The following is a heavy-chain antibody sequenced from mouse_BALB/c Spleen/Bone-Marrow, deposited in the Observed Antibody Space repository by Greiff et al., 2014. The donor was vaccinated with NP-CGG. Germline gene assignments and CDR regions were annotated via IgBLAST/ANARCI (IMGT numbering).Heavy chain of an antibody. J-gene: IGHJ4*01. V-gene: IGHV1-54*01. Sequence: VQLQQSGAELVRPGTSVKVSCKASGYAFTNYLIEWVKQRPGQGLEWIGVINPGSGGTNYNEKFKDKATLTADKSSSTAYMQLSSLTSDDSAVYFCVNFLTRTSAIDYWGQGTSVTVSS. D-gene: IGHD4-1*01. CDR3: VNFLTRTSAIDY. CDR1: GYAFTNYL. CDR2: INPGSGGT.